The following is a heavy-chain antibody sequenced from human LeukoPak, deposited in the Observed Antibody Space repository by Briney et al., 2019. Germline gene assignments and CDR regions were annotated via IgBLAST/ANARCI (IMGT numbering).Heavy chain of an antibody. CDR3: VRHRVGAPSGFDP. Sequence: GGSLRLSCAASGFTFSDYYMSWIRQAPGKGLEWISYISRGGTPIYNADSVKGRFTISRDNAENSLYLQMNSLRAEDTAVYYCVRHRVGAPSGFDPWGQGTLVTVSS. D-gene: IGHD1-26*01. J-gene: IGHJ5*02. V-gene: IGHV3-11*01. CDR1: GFTFSDYY. CDR2: ISRGGTPI.